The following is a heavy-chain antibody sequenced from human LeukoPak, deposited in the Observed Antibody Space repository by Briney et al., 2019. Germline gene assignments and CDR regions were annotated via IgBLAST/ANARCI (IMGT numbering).Heavy chain of an antibody. D-gene: IGHD2-8*02. CDR3: VRAPATNEWRCMDY. V-gene: IGHV3-7*01. J-gene: IGHJ4*02. Sequence: GGSLRLSCATSGFTFSNYWMGWARQAPGKGLEWVANIKQDGSEKRYVDPVKGRFTISRDNAKDSLYLQMNSLRAEDTAVYYCVRAPATNEWRCMDYWGQGTLVTVSS. CDR2: IKQDGSEK. CDR1: GFTFSNYW.